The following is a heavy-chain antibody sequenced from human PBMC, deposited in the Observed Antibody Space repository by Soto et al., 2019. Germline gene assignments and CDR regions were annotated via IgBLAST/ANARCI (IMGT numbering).Heavy chain of an antibody. CDR1: GFAFSGDC. Sequence: GGSLRLSCAAAGFAFSGDCRHWVRQGPGKGLVWVSRINNDGSNTYYADSVKGRFTISRDNSKNTLYLQMNSLRAEDTAVYYCAKGGYSGYDYRSYWGQGTLVTVSS. CDR3: AKGGYSGYDYRSY. V-gene: IGHV3-74*01. D-gene: IGHD5-12*01. CDR2: INNDGSNT. J-gene: IGHJ4*02.